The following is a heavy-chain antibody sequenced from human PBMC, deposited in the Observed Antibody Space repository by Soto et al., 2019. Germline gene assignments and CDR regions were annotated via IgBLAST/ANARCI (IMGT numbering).Heavy chain of an antibody. Sequence: EVQLVESGGGLVQPGGSLRLSCVASGFTFSSYWMHWVRQAPGKGLVWVSSISNDGSSIYADHVKGRFTISRDNAKNTLYLQMNSLRAEDTAVYYFARLPNKSPQNWGQGTLVIVSP. CDR3: ARLPNKSPQN. CDR2: ISNDGSS. CDR1: GFTFSSYW. J-gene: IGHJ1*01. V-gene: IGHV3-74*01.